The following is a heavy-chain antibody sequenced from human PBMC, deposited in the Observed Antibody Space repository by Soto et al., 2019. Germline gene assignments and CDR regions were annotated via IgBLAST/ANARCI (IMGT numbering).Heavy chain of an antibody. Sequence: GGSLRLSCAASGFTFSSYAIQWVRQAPGKGLEWVAVISNDGSNKYYEDSVKGRFTISRDNSKNTLCLQMNSLRAEDTAVYYCASGRLGYDNSRWYYFDYWGQGTPVTVSS. J-gene: IGHJ4*02. CDR2: ISNDGSNK. CDR1: GFTFSSYA. V-gene: IGHV3-30-3*01. CDR3: ASGRLGYDNSRWYYFDY. D-gene: IGHD3-22*01.